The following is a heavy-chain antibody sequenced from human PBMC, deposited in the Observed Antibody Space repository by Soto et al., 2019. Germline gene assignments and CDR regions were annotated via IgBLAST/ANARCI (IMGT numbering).Heavy chain of an antibody. D-gene: IGHD2-8*01. Sequence: ETLSLTCTVSGDSISSYYWSWIRQPPGKGLEWIGYIYYSGSTNYNPSLKSRVTISIDTSKNQFSLKLSSVTAADTAVYYCARQLYLYGMDVWGQGTTVTVSS. CDR3: ARQLYLYGMDV. V-gene: IGHV4-59*01. CDR1: GDSISSYY. CDR2: IYYSGST. J-gene: IGHJ6*02.